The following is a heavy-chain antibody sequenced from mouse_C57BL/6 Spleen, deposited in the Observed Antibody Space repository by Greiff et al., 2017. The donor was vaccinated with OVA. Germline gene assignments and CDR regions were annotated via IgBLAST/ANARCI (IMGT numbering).Heavy chain of an antibody. CDR1: GYTFTSYW. V-gene: IGHV1-53*01. J-gene: IGHJ4*01. CDR2: INPSNGGT. D-gene: IGHD2-4*01. Sequence: QVQLKQPGTELVKPGASVKLSCKASGYTFTSYWMHWVKQRPGQGLEWIGNINPSNGGTNYNEKFKSKATLTVDKSSSTAYMQLSSLTSEDSAVYYCARSGDYYDYTSYAMDYWGQGTSVTVSS. CDR3: ARSGDYYDYTSYAMDY.